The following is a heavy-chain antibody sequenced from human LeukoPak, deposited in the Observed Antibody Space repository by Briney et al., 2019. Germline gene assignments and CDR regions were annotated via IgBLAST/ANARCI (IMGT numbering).Heavy chain of an antibody. CDR1: GFTFSSYS. D-gene: IGHD3-22*01. Sequence: GGSLGLSCAASGFTFSSYSMNWVRQAPGKGLEWVSSISSSSSYIYYADSVKGRFTISRDNAKNSLYLQMNSLRAEDTAVYYCAGYDSSGYSIAYWGQGTLVTVSS. CDR2: ISSSSSYI. CDR3: AGYDSSGYSIAY. V-gene: IGHV3-21*01. J-gene: IGHJ4*02.